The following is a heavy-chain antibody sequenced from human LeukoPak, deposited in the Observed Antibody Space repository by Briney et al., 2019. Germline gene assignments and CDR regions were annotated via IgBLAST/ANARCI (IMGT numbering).Heavy chain of an antibody. CDR2: ISWNSGSI. J-gene: IGHJ6*02. Sequence: PGRSLRLSCVVSGFTFDDYAMHWVRQAPGKGLEWVSGISWNSGSIGYADSVKGRFTISRDNAKNSLYLQMNSLRVEDTALYYCASASAVASIRRYYYYGMDVWGQGTTVTVSS. D-gene: IGHD6-19*01. CDR1: GFTFDDYA. V-gene: IGHV3-9*01. CDR3: ASASAVASIRRYYYYGMDV.